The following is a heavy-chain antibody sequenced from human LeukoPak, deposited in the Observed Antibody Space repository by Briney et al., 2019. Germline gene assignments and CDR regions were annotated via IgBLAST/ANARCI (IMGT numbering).Heavy chain of an antibody. V-gene: IGHV1-24*01. D-gene: IGHD3-22*01. CDR1: GYTLTELS. J-gene: IGHJ3*01. Sequence: ASVKVSCKVSGYTLTELSMHWVRQAPGKGLEWMGGFDPEDGETIYAQKFQGRVTMTEGTSTDTAYMELSSLRSEDTAVYYCAIIDYYDSSGSDQWGQGTMVTVSS. CDR3: AIIDYYDSSGSDQ. CDR2: FDPEDGET.